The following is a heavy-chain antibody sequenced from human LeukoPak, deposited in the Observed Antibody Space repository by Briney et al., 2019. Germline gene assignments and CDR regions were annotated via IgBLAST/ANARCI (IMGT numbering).Heavy chain of an antibody. Sequence: GSLRLSCAASRFTFRSYAMNWVRQAPGKGPEWVSAIGGSGDSTYYADSVKGRFTISRDNSKNMVYLQMNSLRAEDTAVYYCTTAQIYDDTWYGRDYWGQGTLVTVSS. CDR2: IGGSGDST. J-gene: IGHJ4*02. CDR3: TTAQIYDDTWYGRDY. V-gene: IGHV3-23*01. D-gene: IGHD6-13*01. CDR1: RFTFRSYA.